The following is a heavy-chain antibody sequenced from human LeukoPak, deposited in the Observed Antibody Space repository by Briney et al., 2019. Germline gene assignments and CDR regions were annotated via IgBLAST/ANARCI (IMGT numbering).Heavy chain of an antibody. CDR3: ARVQETWIQLWPTDY. CDR1: GFTFSNYG. J-gene: IGHJ4*02. Sequence: PGGSLRLSCAASGFTFSNYGMHWVRQAPGKGLEWVAVIWYDGSNKYYADSAKGRFTISRDNSKNTLYLQMNSLRAEDTAVYYCARVQETWIQLWPTDYWGQGTLVTVSS. D-gene: IGHD5-18*01. CDR2: IWYDGSNK. V-gene: IGHV3-33*01.